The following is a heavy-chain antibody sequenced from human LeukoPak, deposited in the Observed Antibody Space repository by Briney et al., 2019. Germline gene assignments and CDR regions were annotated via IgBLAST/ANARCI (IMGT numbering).Heavy chain of an antibody. V-gene: IGHV1-2*02. CDR1: GYTFTGYY. CDR2: INPNSGGT. CDR3: ARFRATTEPHFDY. D-gene: IGHD1-26*01. J-gene: IGHJ4*02. Sequence: GASVKVSCKASGYTFTGYYMHWVRQAPGQGLEWMGWINPNSGGTNYAQKFQGRVTMTRDTSISTAYMELSRPRSDDTAVYYCARFRATTEPHFDYWGQGTLVTVSS.